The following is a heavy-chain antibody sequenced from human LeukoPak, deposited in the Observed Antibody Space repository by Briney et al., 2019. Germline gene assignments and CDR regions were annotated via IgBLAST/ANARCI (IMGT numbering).Heavy chain of an antibody. D-gene: IGHD6-13*01. CDR1: GYSFTSYW. CDR3: ARRVAAAGIDWFDP. J-gene: IGHJ5*02. CDR2: IYPGDSDT. V-gene: IGHV5-51*01. Sequence: GGSPKILCKGSGYSFTSYWIGWVRQMPGEGLEWMGIIYPGDSDTRYSPSFQGQVPISTDKSISTAYLQWSSLKASDTAMYYCARRVAAAGIDWFDPWGRGTLVTVSS.